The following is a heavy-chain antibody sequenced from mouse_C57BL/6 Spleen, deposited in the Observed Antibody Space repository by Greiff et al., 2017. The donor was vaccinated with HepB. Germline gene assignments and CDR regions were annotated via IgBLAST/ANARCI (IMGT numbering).Heavy chain of an antibody. D-gene: IGHD1-1*01. CDR2: IYPGDGDT. J-gene: IGHJ4*01. Sequence: VQLQQSGPELVKPGASVKISCKASGYAFSSSWMNWVKQRPGKGLEWIGRIYPGDGDTNYNGKFKGKATLTADKSYSTAYMQLSSLTSEDSGVYFFARSGVDYYGSAYAMDYWGQGTSVTVSS. CDR1: GYAFSSSW. CDR3: ARSGVDYYGSAYAMDY. V-gene: IGHV1-82*01.